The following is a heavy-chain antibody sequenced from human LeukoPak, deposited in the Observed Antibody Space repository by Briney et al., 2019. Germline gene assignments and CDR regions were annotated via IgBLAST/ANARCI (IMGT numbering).Heavy chain of an antibody. D-gene: IGHD3-3*01. Sequence: ASVKVSCKASGYTFTGYYMHWVRQAPGQGLEWMGRIIPNSGGTKYAQKFQGRATMTRDTSITTAYMELSRLRSDDTAVYYCARDRAYDREFDSWGQGTLVTVSS. J-gene: IGHJ4*02. CDR1: GYTFTGYY. CDR2: IIPNSGGT. CDR3: ARDRAYDREFDS. V-gene: IGHV1-2*06.